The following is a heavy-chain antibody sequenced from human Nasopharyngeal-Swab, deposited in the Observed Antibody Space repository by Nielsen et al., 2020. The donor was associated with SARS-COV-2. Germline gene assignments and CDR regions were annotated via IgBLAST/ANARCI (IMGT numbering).Heavy chain of an antibody. D-gene: IGHD1-1*01. CDR2: IIPIFGTA. Sequence: WVRQAPGQRLEWMGGIIPIFGTANYAQKFQGRVTITADESTSTAYMELSSLRSEDTAVYYCARDNWKAAVEIYYYGMDVWGQGTTVTVSS. J-gene: IGHJ6*02. CDR3: ARDNWKAAVEIYYYGMDV. V-gene: IGHV1-69*01.